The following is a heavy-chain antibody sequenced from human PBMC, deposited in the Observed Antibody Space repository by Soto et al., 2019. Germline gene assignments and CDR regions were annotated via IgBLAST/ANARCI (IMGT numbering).Heavy chain of an antibody. D-gene: IGHD3-16*01. J-gene: IGHJ6*03. CDR3: AKRRGGKYPPTYYYYMDV. CDR2: ISYDGSNK. CDR1: GFTFSSYG. V-gene: IGHV3-30*18. Sequence: GGSLRLSCAASGFTFSSYGMHWVRQAPGKGLEWVAVISYDGSNKYYADSVKGRFTISRDNSKNTLYLQMNSLRAEDTAVYYCAKRRGGKYPPTYYYYMDVWGKGTTVTVSS.